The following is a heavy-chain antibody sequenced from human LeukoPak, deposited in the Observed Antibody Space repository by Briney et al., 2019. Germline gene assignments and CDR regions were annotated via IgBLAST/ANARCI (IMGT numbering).Heavy chain of an antibody. D-gene: IGHD3-22*01. Sequence: GGSLRLSCAASGFTFSSYEMNWVRQAPGKGLEWASYISSSGTTIYYVDSVKGRFAISRDNAKNSLYLQMNSLRAEDTAVYYCARNNYYYESSGYFRHDVWGQGTLVTVSS. CDR1: GFTFSSYE. J-gene: IGHJ4*02. CDR2: ISSSGTTI. CDR3: ARNNYYYESSGYFRHDV. V-gene: IGHV3-48*03.